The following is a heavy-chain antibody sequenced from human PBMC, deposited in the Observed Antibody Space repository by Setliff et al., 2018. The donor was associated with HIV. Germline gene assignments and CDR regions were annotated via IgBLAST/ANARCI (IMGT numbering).Heavy chain of an antibody. CDR3: ARGSYTVRIDY. CDR2: IYSNGRT. D-gene: IGHD3-10*01. V-gene: IGHV4-61*02. CDR1: GGSITSGSYY. J-gene: IGHJ4*02. Sequence: SETLSLTCTVSGGSITSGSYYWSWIRQPAGKGLEWIGRIYSNGRTTHNPSLKSRVTISRDTSENQFSLRLSSVTAADTAVYYCARGSYTVRIDYWGQGTRSPSPQ.